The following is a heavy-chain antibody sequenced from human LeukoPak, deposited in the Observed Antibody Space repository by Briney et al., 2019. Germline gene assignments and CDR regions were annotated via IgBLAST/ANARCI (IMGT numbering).Heavy chain of an antibody. CDR3: ARARSFGVVILFDY. CDR1: GGSFSGYY. CDR2: INHSGST. V-gene: IGHV4-34*01. D-gene: IGHD3-3*01. J-gene: IGHJ4*02. Sequence: SETLSLTCAVYGGSFSGYYWSWIRQPPGKGLEWIGEINHSGSTNYNPSLKSRVTISVDTSKNQFSLKLSSVTAADTAVYYCARARSFGVVILFDYWGQGTLVTVSS.